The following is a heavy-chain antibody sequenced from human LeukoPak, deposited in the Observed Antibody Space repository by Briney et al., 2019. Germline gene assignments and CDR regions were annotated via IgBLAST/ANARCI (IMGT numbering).Heavy chain of an antibody. V-gene: IGHV3-74*03. J-gene: IGHJ5*02. D-gene: IGHD3-16*01. CDR2: INSDGSST. CDR3: ARARPVGANWFDP. CDR1: GFTFSSHW. Sequence: GGSLRLSCEASGFTFSSHWMHWVRQAPGKGLVWVSRINSDGSSTTYADSVKGRFTISRDNSKNTLYLQMNSLRAEDTAVYYCARARPVGANWFDPWGQGTLVPVSS.